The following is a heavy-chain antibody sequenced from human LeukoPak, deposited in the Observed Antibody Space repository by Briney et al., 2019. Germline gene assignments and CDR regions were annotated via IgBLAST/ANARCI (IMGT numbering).Heavy chain of an antibody. CDR1: GGTFGRFV. V-gene: IGHV1-69*05. CDR2: IFPIFGTS. D-gene: IGHD3-10*01. CDR3: ARRAYSSGSGSFYY. Sequence: SVKVSCTGFGGTFGRFVISLVRQAPGEGLEWMGEIFPIFGTSNYAQKFQGRVTITTAESTSTAYMALSSLRSEDTAVYYCARRAYSSGSGSFYYWGQGNLVTVSS. J-gene: IGHJ4*02.